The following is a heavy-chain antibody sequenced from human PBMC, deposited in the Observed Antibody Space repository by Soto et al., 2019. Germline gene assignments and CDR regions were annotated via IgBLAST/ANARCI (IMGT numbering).Heavy chain of an antibody. CDR1: GDSVSSNSAA. CDR2: TYYRSKWYN. J-gene: IGHJ4*02. CDR3: ARVKGYCSGGSCYLFFDY. D-gene: IGHD2-15*01. Sequence: SQTLSLPCAISGDSVSSNSAAWNWIRQSPSRGLEWLGRTYYRSKWYNDYAVSVKSRITINPDTSKNQFSLQLNSVTPEDTAVYYCARVKGYCSGGSCYLFFDYWGQGTLVTVSS. V-gene: IGHV6-1*01.